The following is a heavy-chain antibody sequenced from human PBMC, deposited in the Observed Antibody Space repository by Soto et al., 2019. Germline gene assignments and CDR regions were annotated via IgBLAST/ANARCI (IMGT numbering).Heavy chain of an antibody. J-gene: IGHJ6*02. D-gene: IGHD2-21*02. Sequence: QVTLKESGPTLVKPTQTLTLTCTVSGLALRTTGVGVGWVRQPPGKALEWLALLYWDDDKRYSPSLRSRHTLAKDISEKQVVHTMTNMDSVDTATYYCVQSGCGGDCREIYSSRAYNGLDVWGQGTTVTVSS. CDR2: LYWDDDK. CDR3: VQSGCGGDCREIYSSRAYNGLDV. V-gene: IGHV2-5*02. CDR1: GLALRTTGVG.